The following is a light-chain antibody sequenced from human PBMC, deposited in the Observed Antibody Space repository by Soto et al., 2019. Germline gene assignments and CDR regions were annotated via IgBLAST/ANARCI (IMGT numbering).Light chain of an antibody. V-gene: IGLV2-14*03. CDR3: SSLTGSSTVV. CDR2: DGS. Sequence: QSALTQPASVSGSPGQSITISCSGTSSDIGAYNYVSWYRQHPGKAPKLMIYDGSNRPSGVSNRFSGSKSGNTASLTISGLQAEDEADYYCSSLTGSSTVVFGGGTKLTVL. CDR1: SSDIGAYNY. J-gene: IGLJ2*01.